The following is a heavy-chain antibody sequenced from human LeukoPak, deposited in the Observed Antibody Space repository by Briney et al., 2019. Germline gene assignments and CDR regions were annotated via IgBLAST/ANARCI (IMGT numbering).Heavy chain of an antibody. CDR3: ARHRSGWYRFDY. D-gene: IGHD6-19*01. Sequence: SVKVSCKASGYTFTSYDINWVRQAPGQGLEWMGGIISTFGTANYAQKFQGRVTITADESTSTAYMELSSLRSEDTAVYYCARHRSGWYRFDYWGQGTLVTVSS. J-gene: IGHJ4*02. V-gene: IGHV1-69*13. CDR1: GYTFTSYD. CDR2: IISTFGTA.